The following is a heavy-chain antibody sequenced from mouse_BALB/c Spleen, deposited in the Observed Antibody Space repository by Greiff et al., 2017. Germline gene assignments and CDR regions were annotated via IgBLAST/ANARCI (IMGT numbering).Heavy chain of an antibody. V-gene: IGHV5-6-3*01. CDR1: GFTFSSYG. CDR2: INSNGGST. CDR3: ARVGNLDYGNSFDY. D-gene: IGHD2-1*01. J-gene: IGHJ2*01. Sequence: EVQVVGSGGGLVQPGGSLKLSCAASGFTFSSYGMSLVRPTPDKRLELVATINSNGGSTYYPDSVKGRFTISRDNAKNTLYLQMSSLKSEDTAMYYCARVGNLDYGNSFDYWGQGTTLTVSS.